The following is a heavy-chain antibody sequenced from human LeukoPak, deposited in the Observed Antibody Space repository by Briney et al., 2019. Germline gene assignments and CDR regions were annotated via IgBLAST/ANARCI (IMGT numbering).Heavy chain of an antibody. V-gene: IGHV3-30-3*01. D-gene: IGHD3-10*01. J-gene: IGHJ3*02. CDR1: GFTFSSYA. Sequence: GGSLRLSCAASGFTFSSYAMHWVRQAPGKGLEWVAVISYDGSNKYYADSVKGRFTISRDNSKNTLYLQMNSLRAEDTAVYYCARGGVRGVIGRDAFDIWGQGTMVTVSS. CDR2: ISYDGSNK. CDR3: ARGGVRGVIGRDAFDI.